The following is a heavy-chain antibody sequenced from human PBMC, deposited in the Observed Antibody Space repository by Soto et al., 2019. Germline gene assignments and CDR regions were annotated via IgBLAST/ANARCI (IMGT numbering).Heavy chain of an antibody. Sequence: APMKVSCKASGGTFSSYAISWVRQAPGKGVEWKGGVIPIFGTANYAQKFQGRVTITADESTSTAYMELSSLRSEDTAVYYCASTTKSYDSSGPTPFLEYYYGMDVWGQGTTVTVSS. V-gene: IGHV1-69*13. CDR1: GGTFSSYA. J-gene: IGHJ6*02. CDR2: VIPIFGTA. D-gene: IGHD3-22*01. CDR3: ASTTKSYDSSGPTPFLEYYYGMDV.